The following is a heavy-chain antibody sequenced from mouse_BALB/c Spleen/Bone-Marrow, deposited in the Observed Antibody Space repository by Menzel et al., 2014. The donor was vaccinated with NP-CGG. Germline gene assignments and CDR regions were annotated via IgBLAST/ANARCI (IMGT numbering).Heavy chain of an antibody. D-gene: IGHD2-1*01. CDR3: TRANGNWFAY. V-gene: IGHV1S16*01. J-gene: IGHJ3*01. Sequence: VQLQQSGAKLVKPGASVKLSCKASGYTFTSYYMYWVKQRPGQGLEWIGEINPSNGGTNFNEKFKNKATLTVDKSSSTAYKQLSSLIFEDAAVYYCTRANGNWFAYWGQGTLVTVSA. CDR2: INPSNGGT. CDR1: GYTFTSYY.